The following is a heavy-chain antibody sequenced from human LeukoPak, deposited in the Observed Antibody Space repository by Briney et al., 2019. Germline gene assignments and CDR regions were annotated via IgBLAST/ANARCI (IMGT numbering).Heavy chain of an antibody. CDR2: INHSGST. D-gene: IGHD4-23*01. CDR1: GGSFSGYY. V-gene: IGHV4-34*01. Sequence: SETLSLTCAVYGGSFSGYYWSWIRQPPGKGLEWLGEINHSGSTNYNPSLKSRVTISVDTSKNQFSLKLSSVTAADTAVYYCARGGGNPLYYYYGMDVWGQGTTVTVSS. CDR3: ARGGGNPLYYYYGMDV. J-gene: IGHJ6*02.